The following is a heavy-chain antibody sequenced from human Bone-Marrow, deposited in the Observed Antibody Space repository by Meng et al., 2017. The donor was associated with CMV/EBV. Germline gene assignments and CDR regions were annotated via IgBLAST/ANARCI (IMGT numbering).Heavy chain of an antibody. CDR2: IYPGDSET. CDR1: GNRFTRNW. CDR3: ARMIGYYILTGYRASDY. J-gene: IGHJ4*02. D-gene: IGHD3-9*01. V-gene: IGHV5-51*01. Sequence: KVSCKGSGNRFTRNWIGWVRQMPGKGLEWMGIIYPGDSETRYSPSFQGQVTISADKSINTAYLRWSSLKASDTAMYYCARMIGYYILTGYRASDYWGQGTLVTVSS.